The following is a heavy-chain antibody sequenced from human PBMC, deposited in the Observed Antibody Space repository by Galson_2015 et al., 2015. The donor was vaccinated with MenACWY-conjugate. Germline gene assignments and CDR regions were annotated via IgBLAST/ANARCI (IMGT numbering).Heavy chain of an antibody. J-gene: IGHJ3*02. V-gene: IGHV3-21*01. D-gene: IGHD3-10*01. CDR3: ARDLQNTMFRGANSFDI. CDR2: ISSSSSYI. CDR1: GFTFSTYP. Sequence: SLRLSCAASGFTFSTYPMNWVRQTPGKGLEWVSSISSSSSYIYYADAVKGRFTISRDNAKNSLYLQINSLRAEDTAIFYCARDLQNTMFRGANSFDIWGQGTLVTVSS.